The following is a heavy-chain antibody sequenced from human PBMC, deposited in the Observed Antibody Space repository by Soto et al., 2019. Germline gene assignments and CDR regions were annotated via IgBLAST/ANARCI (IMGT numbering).Heavy chain of an antibody. Sequence: PGESLKISCKGSGYSFTSYWIGWVRQMPGKGLEWMGIIYPGDSDTRYSPSFQGQVTISADKSISTAYLQWSSLKASDTAMYYCARGGGMRYYDSSGYYGFAFDIWGQGTMVTVS. CDR2: IYPGDSDT. V-gene: IGHV5-51*01. CDR1: GYSFTSYW. CDR3: ARGGGMRYYDSSGYYGFAFDI. D-gene: IGHD3-22*01. J-gene: IGHJ3*02.